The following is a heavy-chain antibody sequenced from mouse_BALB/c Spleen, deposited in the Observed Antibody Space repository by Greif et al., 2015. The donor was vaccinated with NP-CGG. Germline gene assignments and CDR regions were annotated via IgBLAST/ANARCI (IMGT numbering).Heavy chain of an antibody. CDR1: GYTFTSYV. CDR3: ARGATRTPYYYAMDY. CDR2: INPYNDGT. V-gene: IGHV1-14*01. J-gene: IGHJ4*01. Sequence: EVQLQQSEPELVKPGASVKMSCKASGYTFTSYVMHWVKQKPGQGLEWIGYINPYNDGTKYNEKFKGKATLTSDKSSSTAYMELSSLASEDSAVYYCARGATRTPYYYAMDYWGQGTSVTVSS.